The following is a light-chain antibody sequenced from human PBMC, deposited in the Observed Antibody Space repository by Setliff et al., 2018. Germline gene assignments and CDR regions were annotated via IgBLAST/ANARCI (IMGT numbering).Light chain of an antibody. J-gene: IGLJ3*02. CDR2: RSN. CDR3: ASWDDSVNGVV. V-gene: IGLV1-44*01. CDR1: GSNIGRNS. Sequence: LTQPPSASGTPGQRVTISCFGSGSNIGRNSVNWFRQLPGTAPKLLVYRSNQRPSGVPDRFSGSKSGTSASLAISGLQSEDEADYYCASWDDSVNGVVFGGGTKVTVL.